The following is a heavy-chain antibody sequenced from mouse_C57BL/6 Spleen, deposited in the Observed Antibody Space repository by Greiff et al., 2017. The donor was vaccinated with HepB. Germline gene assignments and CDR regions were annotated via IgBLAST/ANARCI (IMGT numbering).Heavy chain of an antibody. V-gene: IGHV5-17*01. CDR3: ASYDYDDWFAY. J-gene: IGHJ3*01. CDR2: ISSGSSTI. Sequence: EVKLVESGGGLVKPGGSLKLSCAASGFTFSDYGMHWVRQAPEKGLEWVAYISSGSSTIYYADTVKGRFTISRDNAKNTLFLQMTSLRSEDTAMYYCASYDYDDWFAYWGQGTLVTVSA. CDR1: GFTFSDYG. D-gene: IGHD2-4*01.